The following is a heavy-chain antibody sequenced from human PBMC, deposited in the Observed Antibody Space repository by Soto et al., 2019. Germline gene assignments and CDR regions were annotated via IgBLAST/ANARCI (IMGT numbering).Heavy chain of an antibody. Sequence: QVQLVQSGAEVKKPGASVKVSCKASGYTFTSYGISWVRQAPGQGLEWMGWISAYNVNTNYAQKLQGRVTMTTDTATSTAYMELRRLRSDDTAVYYCARVGRGSSSWYYFDYWGQGTLVTVSS. CDR2: ISAYNVNT. CDR3: ARVGRGSSSWYYFDY. CDR1: GYTFTSYG. J-gene: IGHJ4*02. V-gene: IGHV1-18*01. D-gene: IGHD6-13*01.